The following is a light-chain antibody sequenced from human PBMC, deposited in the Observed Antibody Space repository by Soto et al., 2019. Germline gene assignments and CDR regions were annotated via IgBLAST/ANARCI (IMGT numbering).Light chain of an antibody. J-gene: IGLJ1*01. V-gene: IGLV4-69*01. Sequence: QLVLTQSPSASASLGASVKLTCTLSSGHSTYAIAWHQQQPEKGPRYLMKLNSDGSHSKGDGIPDRFSGSSSGAERYLTISSLQSEDEADYYFQTWGTGIHLYVFGTGTKLTVL. CDR3: QTWGTGIHLYV. CDR1: SGHSTYA. CDR2: LNSDGSH.